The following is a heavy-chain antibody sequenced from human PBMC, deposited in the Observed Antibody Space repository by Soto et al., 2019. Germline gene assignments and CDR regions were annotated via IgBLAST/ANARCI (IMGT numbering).Heavy chain of an antibody. CDR3: ARVGLAVAGTLYYYYGMDI. D-gene: IGHD6-19*01. Sequence: GGSLGLSCAASGLTFSSYAIHRVRQAPGKGLDWVAVITYDGSNKYYADSVKGRFTSSRDNSKNTLYLQMNSLRAEDTAVYYCARVGLAVAGTLYYYYGMDIWGQGTTVTVSS. J-gene: IGHJ6*02. CDR2: ITYDGSNK. V-gene: IGHV3-30-3*01. CDR1: GLTFSSYA.